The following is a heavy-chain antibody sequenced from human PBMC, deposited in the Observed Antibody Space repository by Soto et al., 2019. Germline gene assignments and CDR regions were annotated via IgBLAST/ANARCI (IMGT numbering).Heavy chain of an antibody. D-gene: IGHD6-19*01. J-gene: IGHJ6*02. V-gene: IGHV1-46*01. CDR3: ARDQYSSGAYGYYYGMDV. Sequence: ASVKVSCKASGYTFASYYMHWVRQAPGQGLEWMGIINPSGGSTSYAQKFQGRVTMTRDTSTSTVYMELSSLRSEDTAVYYCARDQYSSGAYGYYYGMDVWGQGPTVTVSS. CDR2: INPSGGST. CDR1: GYTFASYY.